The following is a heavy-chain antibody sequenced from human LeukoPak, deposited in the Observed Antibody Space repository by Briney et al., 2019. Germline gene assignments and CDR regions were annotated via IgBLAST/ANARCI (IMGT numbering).Heavy chain of an antibody. CDR3: ARFCTAMVIGGDY. J-gene: IGHJ4*02. V-gene: IGHV4-34*01. CDR2: INHSGST. Sequence: SETLSLTCAVYGGSFSGYYWSWIRQPPGKGLEWIGEINHSGSTNYNPSLKSRVTISVDTSKNQFSLKLSSVTAADTAVYYCARFCTAMVIGGDYWGQGTLVTVSS. CDR1: GGSFSGYY. D-gene: IGHD5-18*01.